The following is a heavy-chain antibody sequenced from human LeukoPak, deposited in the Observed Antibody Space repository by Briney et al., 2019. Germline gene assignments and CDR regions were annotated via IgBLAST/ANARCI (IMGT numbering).Heavy chain of an antibody. Sequence: SETLSLTCTVSGGSISSGGYYWSWIRQPPGKGLEWIGYIYYSGSTYYNPSLKSRVTISVDTSKNQFSLKLSSVTAADTAVYYCARVKYSYAFDIWGQGTMVTVSS. D-gene: IGHD5-18*01. J-gene: IGHJ3*02. V-gene: IGHV4-30-4*08. CDR1: GGSISSGGYY. CDR3: ARVKYSYAFDI. CDR2: IYYSGST.